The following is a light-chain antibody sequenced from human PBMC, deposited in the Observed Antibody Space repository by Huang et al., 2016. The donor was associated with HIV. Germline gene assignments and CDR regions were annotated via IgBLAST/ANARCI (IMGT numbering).Light chain of an antibody. Sequence: EIVLTQSPATLSLSPGERATLSCRASQSVISYLAWYQQKPGQAPRLLIYDASNRATGIPARCSGSGSGTDFTLTISSLEPEDFAVYCCQQRSNWAPITFGGGTKVEIK. V-gene: IGKV3-11*01. J-gene: IGKJ4*01. CDR2: DAS. CDR3: QQRSNWAPIT. CDR1: QSVISY.